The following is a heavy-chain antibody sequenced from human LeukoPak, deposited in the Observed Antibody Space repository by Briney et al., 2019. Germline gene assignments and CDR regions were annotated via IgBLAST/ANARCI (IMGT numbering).Heavy chain of an antibody. Sequence: GGYLRLSWAASGFTFSSYWMSWVRQAPGKGLEWVANIKQDGSEKYYVDSVKGRFTISRDNAKNSLYLQMNSLRAEDTAVYYCARGSPYYYDSSPFDPWGQGTLVTVSS. V-gene: IGHV3-7*01. CDR3: ARGSPYYYDSSPFDP. CDR2: IKQDGSEK. J-gene: IGHJ5*02. D-gene: IGHD3-22*01. CDR1: GFTFSSYW.